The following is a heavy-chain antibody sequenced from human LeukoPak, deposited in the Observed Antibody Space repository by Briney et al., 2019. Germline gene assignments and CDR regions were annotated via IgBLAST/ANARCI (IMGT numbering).Heavy chain of an antibody. V-gene: IGHV3-23*01. CDR2: IRSNGATA. D-gene: IGHD5/OR15-5a*01. J-gene: IGHJ4*02. CDR1: GFSFSSFA. CDR3: ARDLSVY. Sequence: GGSLRLSCAASGFSFSSFAMTWVRQAPGKGLEWVSIIRSNGATAYNADSVKGRFTISRDNSKNTVYLQMNSLRAEDTAVYYCARDLSVYWGQGTLVTVSS.